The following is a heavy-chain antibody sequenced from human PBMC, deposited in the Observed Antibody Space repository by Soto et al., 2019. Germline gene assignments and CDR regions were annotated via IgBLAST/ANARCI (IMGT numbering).Heavy chain of an antibody. V-gene: IGHV1-46*03. J-gene: IGHJ4*02. Sequence: ASVKVSCKASGYTFTSYYMHWVRQAPGQGLEWMGIINPSGDTSYAQKFQGRVTMTRDTSTSTVYMELSSLRSEDTAVYYCAKVYCSDGGSSAIDNWGQGTVVTVSS. D-gene: IGHD2-15*01. CDR1: GYTFTSYY. CDR2: INPSGDT. CDR3: AKVYCSDGGSSAIDN.